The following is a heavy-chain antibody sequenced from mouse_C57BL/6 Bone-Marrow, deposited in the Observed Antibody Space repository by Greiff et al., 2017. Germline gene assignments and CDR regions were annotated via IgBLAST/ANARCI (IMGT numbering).Heavy chain of an antibody. V-gene: IGHV1-63*01. CDR1: GYTFTNYW. J-gene: IGHJ1*03. D-gene: IGHD1-1*01. CDR2: IYPGGGYP. CDR3: ARGDYSRYFDV. Sequence: VQLQESGAELVRPGTSVKMSCKASGYTFTNYWIGWAKQRPGHGLEWIGDIYPGGGYPNYNEKFKGKATLTADKSSSTAYMQFSSLTSEDSAIYYCARGDYSRYFDVWGTGTTVTVSS.